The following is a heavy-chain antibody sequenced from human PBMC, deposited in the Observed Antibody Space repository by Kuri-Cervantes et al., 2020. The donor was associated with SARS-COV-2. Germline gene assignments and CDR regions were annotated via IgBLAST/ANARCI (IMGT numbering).Heavy chain of an antibody. D-gene: IGHD3-3*01. CDR3: ARAPYDFWSGYYPYGMDV. J-gene: IGHJ6*02. V-gene: IGHV4-61*01. CDR2: IYYSGST. CDR1: GGSVSSGSYY. Sequence: SETLSLTCTASGGSVSSGSYYWSWIRQPPGKGLEWIGYIYYSGSTNYNPSLKSRVTISVDTSKNQFSLKLSSVTAADTAVYYCARAPYDFWSGYYPYGMDVWGQGTTVTVSS.